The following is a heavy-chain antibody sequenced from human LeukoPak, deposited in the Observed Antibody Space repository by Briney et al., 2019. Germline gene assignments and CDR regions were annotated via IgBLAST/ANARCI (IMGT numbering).Heavy chain of an antibody. Sequence: GGSLRLSCAASGFTFDDYAMHWVRQAPGKGLEWVSLIRWDGGSTYYADSVKGRFIISRDNSKNSLYLQMNSLRPEDTASYYCALNSTGYYYDYWGQGTLVTVSS. CDR2: IRWDGGST. J-gene: IGHJ4*02. CDR1: GFTFDDYA. V-gene: IGHV3-43D*04. CDR3: ALNSTGYYYDY. D-gene: IGHD3-22*01.